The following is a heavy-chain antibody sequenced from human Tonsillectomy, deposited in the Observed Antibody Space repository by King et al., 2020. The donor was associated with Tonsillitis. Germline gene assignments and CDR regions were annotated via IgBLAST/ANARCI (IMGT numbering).Heavy chain of an antibody. J-gene: IGHJ4*02. CDR1: GGSMTNTNYY. CDR3: ARHVPGPVVLDS. V-gene: IGHV4-39*01. Sequence: QLQESGPGLVKPSETLSLTCTVSGGSMTNTNYYWGWIRQPPGKGLEWIGSIYYSGDTYYNPSLKSRVTISEDTSKNQFSLKLSSVTAADTAVYHCARHVPGPVVLDSWGQGTLVTVSS. CDR2: IYYSGDT. D-gene: IGHD2-2*01.